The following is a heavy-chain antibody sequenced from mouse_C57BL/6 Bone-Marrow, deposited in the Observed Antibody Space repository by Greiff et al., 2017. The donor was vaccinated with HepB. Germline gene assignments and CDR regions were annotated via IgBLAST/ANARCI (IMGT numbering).Heavy chain of an antibody. D-gene: IGHD1-1*01. J-gene: IGHJ3*01. V-gene: IGHV14-2*01. Sequence: DVKLVESGAELVKPGASVKLSCTASGFNIKDYYMHWVKQRTEQGLEWIGRIDHEDGETKYAPKFQGKATITEDTSSNTAYLQLSSLTSEDTAVYYCARGNYYTWFAYWGQGTLVTVSA. CDR2: IDHEDGET. CDR1: GFNIKDYY. CDR3: ARGNYYTWFAY.